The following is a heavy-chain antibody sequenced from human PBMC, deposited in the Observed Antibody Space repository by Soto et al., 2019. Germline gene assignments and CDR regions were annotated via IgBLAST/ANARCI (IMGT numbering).Heavy chain of an antibody. CDR3: ARESGGATATLDYYYFYMDV. CDR1: GDSFTGYY. V-gene: IGHV1-2*04. J-gene: IGHJ6*03. Sequence: QVQLVQSGAEVKKPGASVTVSCRASGDSFTGYYMHWVRKAPGQGLEWMGWINPNSGVTKYAQRFQGWVTMTRDTSMRTVYMELSRLRSDDTAVYYCARESGGATATLDYYYFYMDVWGTGTTVTVSS. D-gene: IGHD1-26*01. CDR2: INPNSGVT.